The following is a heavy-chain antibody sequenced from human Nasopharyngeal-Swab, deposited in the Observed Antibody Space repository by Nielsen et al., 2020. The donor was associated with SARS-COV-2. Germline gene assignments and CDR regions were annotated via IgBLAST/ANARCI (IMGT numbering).Heavy chain of an antibody. CDR3: ARQGESINNDY. J-gene: IGHJ4*02. D-gene: IGHD5-12*01. Sequence: KVSCKGSGYSFTSYWISWVRQMPGKGLEWMGRIDPSDSYTNYSPSFQGHVTISADKSISTAYLQWSSLKASDTAMYYRARQGESINNDYWGQGTLVTVSS. CDR2: IDPSDSYT. CDR1: GYSFTSYW. V-gene: IGHV5-10-1*01.